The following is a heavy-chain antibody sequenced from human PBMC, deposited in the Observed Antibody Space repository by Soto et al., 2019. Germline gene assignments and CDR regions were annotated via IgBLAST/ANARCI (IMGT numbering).Heavy chain of an antibody. CDR3: AKDGAPRYCSRSSCHPAGAY. V-gene: IGHV3-30*18. Sequence: PGGSLRLSCAGSGFTFSNYGLHWVRQAPGKGLDWVSFISFDGSHKHYADSVKGRFTISRDNSNNMLYLQMDSLTTEDTAVYYCAKDGAPRYCSRSSCHPAGAYWGQGTLVTVSS. D-gene: IGHD2-15*01. J-gene: IGHJ4*02. CDR2: ISFDGSHK. CDR1: GFTFSNYG.